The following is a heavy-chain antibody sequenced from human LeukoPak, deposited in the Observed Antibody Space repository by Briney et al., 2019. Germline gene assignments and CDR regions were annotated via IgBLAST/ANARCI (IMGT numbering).Heavy chain of an antibody. CDR3: ARERGYSGYDYFIDSPSDY. CDR2: ISSSGSTI. Sequence: GGSLRVSCAASGFTFSSYEMNWVRQAPGKGLEWVSYISSSGSTIYHADSVKGRFTISRDNAKNSLYLQMNSLRAEDTAVYYCARERGYSGYDYFIDSPSDYWGQGTLVTVSS. J-gene: IGHJ4*02. CDR1: GFTFSSYE. D-gene: IGHD5-12*01. V-gene: IGHV3-48*03.